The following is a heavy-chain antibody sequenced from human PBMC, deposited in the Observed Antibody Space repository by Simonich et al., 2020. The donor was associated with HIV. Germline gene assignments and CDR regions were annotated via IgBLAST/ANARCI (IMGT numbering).Heavy chain of an antibody. Sequence: QVQLVQSGAEVKKPGSSVKVSCKAFGGTFSRYAISGVRQAPGQGLEWMGGIIPINDITNYAQKFQGRVTITADKSTSTAYMELSSLRSDDTAVYYCARGHQQLVGRVHFDYWGQGILVTVSS. V-gene: IGHV1-69*10. CDR3: ARGHQQLVGRVHFDY. CDR1: GGTFSRYA. D-gene: IGHD6-13*01. CDR2: IIPINDIT. J-gene: IGHJ4*02.